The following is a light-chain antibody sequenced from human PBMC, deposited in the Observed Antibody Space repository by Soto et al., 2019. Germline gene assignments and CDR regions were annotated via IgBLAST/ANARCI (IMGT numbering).Light chain of an antibody. CDR3: SSFTTTYVYV. J-gene: IGLJ1*01. CDR1: GGDIGAYNY. Sequence: QSVLTQPASVSGSLGQSITLSCTGRGGDIGAYNYVSWYQQHPGKAPKLIIYWVTHRPSGVSSRFSAYKSAYTASLTISALQAEDEADDYCSSFTTTYVYVFGPGTKVTVL. V-gene: IGLV2-14*01. CDR2: WVT.